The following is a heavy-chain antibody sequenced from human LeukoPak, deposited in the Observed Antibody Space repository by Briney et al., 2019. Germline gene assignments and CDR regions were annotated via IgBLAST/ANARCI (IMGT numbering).Heavy chain of an antibody. CDR1: GFTFSSYW. Sequence: GGSLRLSCEASGFTFSSYWMSWVRQAPGKVLEWVANIKQDGSEKKYLDSVKGRFTISRDNAKNSMYLQMNSLRAEDTAVYYCARDEIYYDILTGYRHFDYWGQGTLVTVFS. CDR2: IKQDGSEK. D-gene: IGHD3-9*01. CDR3: ARDEIYYDILTGYRHFDY. V-gene: IGHV3-7*01. J-gene: IGHJ4*02.